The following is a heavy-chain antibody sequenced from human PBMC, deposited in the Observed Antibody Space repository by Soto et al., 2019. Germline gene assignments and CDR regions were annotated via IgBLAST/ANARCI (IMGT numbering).Heavy chain of an antibody. CDR2: ISGSGGST. J-gene: IGHJ6*02. V-gene: IGHV3-23*01. CDR1: GFTFSSYA. D-gene: IGHD3-9*01. Sequence: GGSLRLSCAASGFTFSSYAMSWVRQAPGKGLEWVSAISGSGGSTYYADSVKGRFTISRDNYKNTLYLQMNSLRAEDTAVYYCAKPSYYDILTGYFSFMDVWGQGTTVTFSS. CDR3: AKPSYYDILTGYFSFMDV.